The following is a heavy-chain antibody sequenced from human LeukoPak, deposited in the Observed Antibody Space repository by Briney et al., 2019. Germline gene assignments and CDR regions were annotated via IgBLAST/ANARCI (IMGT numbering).Heavy chain of an antibody. CDR2: INPSGGST. CDR1: GGTFSSYA. CDR3: ARVGRSILWFGGAFDI. Sequence: GSSVKVSCKASGGTFSSYAISWVRQAPGQGLEWMGIINPSGGSTSYAQKFQGRVTMTRDTSTSTVYMELSSLRSEDTAVYYCARVGRSILWFGGAFDIWGQGTMVTVSS. V-gene: IGHV1-46*01. J-gene: IGHJ3*02. D-gene: IGHD2-21*01.